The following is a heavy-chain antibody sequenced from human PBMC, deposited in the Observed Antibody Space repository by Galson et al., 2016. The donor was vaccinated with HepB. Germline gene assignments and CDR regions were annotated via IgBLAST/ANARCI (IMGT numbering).Heavy chain of an antibody. Sequence: SLRLSCAASGFIFSSYCMSWVRQAPGKGLEWVANIKQDGSEKYYVDSVRGRFTISRDNAKNSLYLQISSLRAEDTAVYYCAREPDHEGIDYWGQGTLVTVSS. J-gene: IGHJ4*02. V-gene: IGHV3-7*03. CDR2: IKQDGSEK. CDR1: GFIFSSYC. D-gene: IGHD1-14*01. CDR3: AREPDHEGIDY.